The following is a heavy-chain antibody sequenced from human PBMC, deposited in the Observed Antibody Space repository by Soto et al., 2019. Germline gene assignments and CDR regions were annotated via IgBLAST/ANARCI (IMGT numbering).Heavy chain of an antibody. CDR2: IYPGDSDT. Sequence: PGASLTLSGKGSGYSFASHWVAWVRQMPEKGLEWIGTIYPGDSDTKYSSAFRGHVTISADTSVSTAYLQWRSLEATDSAIYYCARYSGSYWHYLDFWGQGTLVTVSS. CDR1: GYSFASHW. V-gene: IGHV5-51*01. D-gene: IGHD1-26*01. J-gene: IGHJ4*02. CDR3: ARYSGSYWHYLDF.